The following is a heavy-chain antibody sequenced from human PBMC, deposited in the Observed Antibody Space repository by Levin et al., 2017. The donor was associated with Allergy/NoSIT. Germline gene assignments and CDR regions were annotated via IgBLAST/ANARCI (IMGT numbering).Heavy chain of an antibody. V-gene: IGHV3-48*02. CDR3: GRDGRRGYDLDY. Sequence: LSLTCAASGFTFSSYSMSWVRQAPGKGLEWVSYISFSSTIIYYADSVKGRFTISRDDAKNSLHLQMNSLRDEDTAVYYCGRDGRRGYDLDYWGQGTLVTVSS. D-gene: IGHD5-12*01. CDR2: ISFSSTII. J-gene: IGHJ4*02. CDR1: GFTFSSYS.